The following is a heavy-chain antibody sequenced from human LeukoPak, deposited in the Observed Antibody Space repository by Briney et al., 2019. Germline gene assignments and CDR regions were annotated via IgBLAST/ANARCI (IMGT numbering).Heavy chain of an antibody. D-gene: IGHD5-12*01. CDR2: ISASAGGT. Sequence: GGSLRLSCAASGFTLSSYAMSWVRQAPGKGLEWVSSISASAGGTYYADSVKGRFTISRDTSKNTLYLQMNSLRAEDTAVYYCAPLAATTDYWGKGAMVTVSS. CDR1: GFTLSSYA. V-gene: IGHV3-23*01. J-gene: IGHJ4*02. CDR3: APLAATTDY.